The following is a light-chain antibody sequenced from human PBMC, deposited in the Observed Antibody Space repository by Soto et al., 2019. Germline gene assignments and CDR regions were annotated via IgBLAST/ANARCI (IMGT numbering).Light chain of an antibody. Sequence: EIVMTQSPATLSVSPGERATLSCRASQSVSSNLAWYQQKPGQAPRLLIYGASTRATGIPARFSGSGSGTEFTLTISSLQSEDFVVYYCQQYNNWPPYTFGQGTKLEIK. CDR2: GAS. J-gene: IGKJ2*01. CDR3: QQYNNWPPYT. V-gene: IGKV3-15*01. CDR1: QSVSSN.